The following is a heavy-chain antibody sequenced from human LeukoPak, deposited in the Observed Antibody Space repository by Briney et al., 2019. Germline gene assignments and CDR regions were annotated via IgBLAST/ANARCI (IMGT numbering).Heavy chain of an antibody. CDR2: IYYSGST. CDR3: ARQPTTVTRVPDAFDI. D-gene: IGHD4-4*01. Sequence: SETLSLTCTVSGGSISSYYGSWIRQPPGKGLEWIGYIYYSGSTNYNPSLKSRVTISVDTSKNQFSLKLSSVTAADTAVYYCARQPTTVTRVPDAFDIWGQGTMVTVSS. CDR1: GGSISSYY. V-gene: IGHV4-59*08. J-gene: IGHJ3*02.